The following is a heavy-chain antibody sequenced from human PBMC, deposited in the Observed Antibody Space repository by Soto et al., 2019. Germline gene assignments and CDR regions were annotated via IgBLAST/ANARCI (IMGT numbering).Heavy chain of an antibody. J-gene: IGHJ6*02. V-gene: IGHV3-11*01. Sequence: GGSLRLSCAASGFTFSDYYMSWIRQAPGKGLEWVSYISSSGSTIYYADSVKGRFTISRDSAENSLYLQMNSLRAEDTAVYYCARDRLAYGMDVWGQGTTVTVSS. CDR3: ARDRLAYGMDV. CDR2: ISSSGSTI. CDR1: GFTFSDYY. D-gene: IGHD2-15*01.